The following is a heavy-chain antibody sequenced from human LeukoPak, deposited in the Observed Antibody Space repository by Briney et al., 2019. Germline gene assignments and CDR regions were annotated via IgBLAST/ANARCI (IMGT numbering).Heavy chain of an antibody. CDR2: IYTSGST. V-gene: IGHV4-4*07. D-gene: IGHD3-10*01. J-gene: IGHJ6*03. CDR1: GGSISSYY. Sequence: PSETLSLTCTVSGGSISSYYWSWIRQPAGKGLEWIGRIYTSGSTNYNPSLKSRVTMSVDTSKNQFSLKLSSVTAADTAGYYCARVEEGYGSGRRENYYYYYMDVWGKGTTVTISS. CDR3: ARVEEGYGSGRRENYYYYYMDV.